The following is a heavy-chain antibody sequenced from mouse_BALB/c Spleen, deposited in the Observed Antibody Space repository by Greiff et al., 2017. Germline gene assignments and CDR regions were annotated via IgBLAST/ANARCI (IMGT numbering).Heavy chain of an antibody. CDR2: IRLKSDNYAT. Sequence: EVMLVESGGGLVQPGGSMKLSCVASGFTFSSYWMSWVRQSPEKGLEWVAEIRLKSDNYATHYAESVKGKFTISRDDSKSRLYLQMNSLRAEDTGIYYCTAGGYYAMDYWGQGTSVTVSS. CDR3: TAGGYYAMDY. CDR1: GFTFSSYW. J-gene: IGHJ4*01. D-gene: IGHD1-1*02. V-gene: IGHV6-3*01.